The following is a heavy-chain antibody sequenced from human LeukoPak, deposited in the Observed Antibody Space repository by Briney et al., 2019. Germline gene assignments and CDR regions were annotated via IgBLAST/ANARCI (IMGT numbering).Heavy chain of an antibody. V-gene: IGHV4-61*01. CDR2: IYYSGST. CDR3: ARGNLYYYDSSGYYYSYFDY. D-gene: IGHD3-22*01. J-gene: IGHJ4*02. CDR1: GGSISSLTYY. Sequence: SETLSLTCTVSGGSISSLTYYWGWIRQPPGKGLEWIGYIYYSGSTNYNPSLKSRVTISVDTSKNQFSLKLSSVTAADTAVYYCARGNLYYYDSSGYYYSYFDYWGQGTLVTVSS.